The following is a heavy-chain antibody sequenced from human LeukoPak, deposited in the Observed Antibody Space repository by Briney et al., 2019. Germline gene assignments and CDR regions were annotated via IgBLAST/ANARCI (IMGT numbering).Heavy chain of an antibody. CDR3: ARVSGYYDSSGYYNPFDY. CDR2: IYYSGST. V-gene: IGHV4-59*12. CDR1: GGSISSYY. Sequence: SETLSLTCTVSGGSISSYYWSWIRQPPGKGLEWIGYIYYSGSTNYNPSLKSRVTISVDTSKNQFSLKLSSVTAADTAVYYCARVSGYYDSSGYYNPFDYWGQGTLVTVSS. J-gene: IGHJ4*02. D-gene: IGHD3-22*01.